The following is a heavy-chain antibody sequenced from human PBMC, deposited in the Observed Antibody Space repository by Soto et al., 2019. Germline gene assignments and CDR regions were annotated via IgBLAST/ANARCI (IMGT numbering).Heavy chain of an antibody. CDR3: ARSGIGATTVTTRMDV. J-gene: IGHJ6*02. Sequence: ASVKVSCKASGYTFSSYYMNWVRQATGQGLEWMGWVNPNSCGTNYSQKFQGWVTMTRDTSISTAYMELSRLRSDDTAVYYCARSGIGATTVTTRMDVWGQGTTVTVSS. V-gene: IGHV1-2*04. CDR1: GYTFSSYY. D-gene: IGHD4-17*01. CDR2: VNPNSCGT.